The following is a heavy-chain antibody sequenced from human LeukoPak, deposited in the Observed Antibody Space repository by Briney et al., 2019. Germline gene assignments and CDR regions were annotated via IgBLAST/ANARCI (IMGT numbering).Heavy chain of an antibody. Sequence: GGSLRPSCAASGFSFSSYWMSWVRQAPGKGLEWVANIKQDGSEKYYVDSVKGRFTISRDNAKNSLYLQMNSLRAEDTAVYYCAELGITMIGGVWGKGTTVTISS. J-gene: IGHJ6*04. CDR2: IKQDGSEK. D-gene: IGHD3-10*02. CDR3: AELGITMIGGV. CDR1: GFSFSSYW. V-gene: IGHV3-7*01.